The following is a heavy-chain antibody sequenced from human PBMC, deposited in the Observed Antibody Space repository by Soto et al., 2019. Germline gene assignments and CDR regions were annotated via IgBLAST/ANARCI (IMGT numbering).Heavy chain of an antibody. CDR3: ATSGAGHKYYFEY. Sequence: GGSLRLSCAASGFTVSSNYMSWVRQAPGKGLEWVSVIYSGGNTYYADSVKGRFTISRDNSKNTLYLQMNSLRAEDTAMYYCATSGAGHKYYFEYWGQGTLVTVSS. J-gene: IGHJ4*02. CDR1: GFTVSSNY. D-gene: IGHD3-10*01. V-gene: IGHV3-66*01. CDR2: IYSGGNT.